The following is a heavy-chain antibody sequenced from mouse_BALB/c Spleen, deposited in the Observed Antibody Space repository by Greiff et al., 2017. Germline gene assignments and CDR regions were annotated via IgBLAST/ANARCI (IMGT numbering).Heavy chain of an antibody. CDR2: ISSGGSYT. D-gene: IGHD1-1*01. CDR1: GFTFSSYG. Sequence: GQLKESGGDLVKPGGSLKLSCAASGFTFSSYGMSWVRQTPDKRLEWVATISSGGSYTYYPDSVKGRFTISRDNAKNTLYLQMSSLKSEDTAMYYCARHFSYYGSSYDYAMDYWGQGTSVTVSS. CDR3: ARHFSYYGSSYDYAMDY. J-gene: IGHJ4*01. V-gene: IGHV5-6*01.